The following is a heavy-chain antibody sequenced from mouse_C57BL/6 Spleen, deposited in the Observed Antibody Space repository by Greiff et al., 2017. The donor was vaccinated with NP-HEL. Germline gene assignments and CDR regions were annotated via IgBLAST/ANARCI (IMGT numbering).Heavy chain of an antibody. V-gene: IGHV1-4*01. CDR3: TRAGYVND. CDR1: GYTFTSYT. CDR2: INPSSGYT. J-gene: IGHJ2*01. D-gene: IGHD3-2*02. Sequence: QVQLKQSGAELARPGASVKMSCKASGYTFTSYTMHWVKQRPGQGLEWIGYINPSSGYTKYNQKFKDKATLTADKSSSTAYMQLSSLTSEDSAVYYCTRAGYVNDWGQGTTLTVSS.